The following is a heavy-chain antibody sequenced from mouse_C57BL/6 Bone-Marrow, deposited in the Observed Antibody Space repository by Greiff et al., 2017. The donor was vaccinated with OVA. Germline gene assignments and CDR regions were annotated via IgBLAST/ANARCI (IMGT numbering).Heavy chain of an antibody. CDR1: GFNIKDYY. CDR3: TNNYYAMDY. J-gene: IGHJ4*01. Sequence: EVKLQESGAELVRPGASVKLSCTASGFNIKDYYMHWVKQWPEQGLEWIGRIDPEDGDTEYAPKFQGKATMTADTSSNTAYLQLSSLTSEDTAVYYCTNNYYAMDYWGQGTSVTVSS. V-gene: IGHV14-1*01. CDR2: IDPEDGDT.